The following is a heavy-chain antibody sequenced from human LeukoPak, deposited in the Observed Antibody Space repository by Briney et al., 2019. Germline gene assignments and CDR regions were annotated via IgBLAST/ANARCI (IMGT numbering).Heavy chain of an antibody. V-gene: IGHV3-30*18. CDR2: ISYDGSNK. CDR3: AKKWAAYCGGDCYSGDY. Sequence: GGSLRLSCAASGFTFSSYGMHWVRQAPGKGLEWVAVISYDGSNKYYADSVKGRFTISRDNSKNTLYLQMNGLRAEDTAVYYCAKKWAAYCGGDCYSGDYWGQGTLVTVSS. CDR1: GFTFSSYG. J-gene: IGHJ4*02. D-gene: IGHD2-21*02.